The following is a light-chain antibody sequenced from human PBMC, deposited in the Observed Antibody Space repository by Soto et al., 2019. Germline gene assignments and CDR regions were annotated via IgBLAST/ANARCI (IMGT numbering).Light chain of an antibody. CDR2: DAS. CDR3: QQYDNLPIT. Sequence: DIQMTQSPSSLSASVGDRVTITCQASQDINSYLNWYQQKPGKAPKLLIYDASNLETGVPSRFSGSGSGTDFSFTISSLQPEDIATYYCQQYDNLPITFGQGTRLEIK. CDR1: QDINSY. V-gene: IGKV1-33*01. J-gene: IGKJ5*01.